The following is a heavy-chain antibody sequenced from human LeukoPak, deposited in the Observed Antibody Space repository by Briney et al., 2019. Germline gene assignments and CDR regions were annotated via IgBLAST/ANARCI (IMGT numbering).Heavy chain of an antibody. CDR3: AKGPGARARFNWFDP. J-gene: IGHJ5*02. CDR2: ITGNSDTR. V-gene: IGHV3-48*03. Sequence: QPGGSLRLSCVVSGFSFSSYEMNWVRQAPGMGLEWVSYITGNSDTRYYADSVKGRFTISSDNAKNSLYLQMDSLRPEDTAVYYCAKGPGARARFNWFDPWGQGTLVTVSS. CDR1: GFSFSSYE.